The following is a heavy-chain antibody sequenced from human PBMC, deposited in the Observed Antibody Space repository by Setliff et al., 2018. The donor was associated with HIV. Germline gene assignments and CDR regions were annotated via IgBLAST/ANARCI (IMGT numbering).Heavy chain of an antibody. V-gene: IGHV3-30*18. Sequence: PGGSLRLSCAASGFTFSDYGMHWVRQAPGKGLEWVAVILYDGTYEMYADSVKGRFTISRDNSKNTVDLQIHSLRAEDTAVYYCAKDLGPTIGRVVAPNPFDHWGQGTLVTVSS. CDR3: AKDLGPTIGRVVAPNPFDH. J-gene: IGHJ4*02. D-gene: IGHD3-16*02. CDR1: GFTFSDYG. CDR2: ILYDGTYE.